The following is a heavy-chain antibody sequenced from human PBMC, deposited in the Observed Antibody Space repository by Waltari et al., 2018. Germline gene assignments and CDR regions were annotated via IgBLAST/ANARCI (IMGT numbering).Heavy chain of an antibody. Sequence: QVQLVQSGAEVKKPGSSVKVSCKASGGTFSSYAISWVRQAPGQGLEWMGGIIPIFGTANYAQKFQGRVTITTDESTSTAYMELSSLRSEDTAVYYCARELVVYAHYYYYGMDVWGQGTTVTVSS. V-gene: IGHV1-69*05. CDR3: ARELVVYAHYYYYGMDV. CDR1: GGTFSSYA. CDR2: IIPIFGTA. D-gene: IGHD2-8*02. J-gene: IGHJ6*02.